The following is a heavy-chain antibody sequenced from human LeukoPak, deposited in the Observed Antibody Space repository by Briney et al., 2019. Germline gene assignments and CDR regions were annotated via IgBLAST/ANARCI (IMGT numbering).Heavy chain of an antibody. Sequence: SETLSLTCTVSGGSISSGGYYWSWIRQHPGKGLEWIGYIYYSGSTYYNPSLKSRVTISVDTSKNQFSLKLSSVPAADTAVYYCARVHFNWNYFDYWGQGTLVTVSS. V-gene: IGHV4-31*03. J-gene: IGHJ4*02. D-gene: IGHD3-9*01. CDR2: IYYSGST. CDR3: ARVHFNWNYFDY. CDR1: GGSISSGGYY.